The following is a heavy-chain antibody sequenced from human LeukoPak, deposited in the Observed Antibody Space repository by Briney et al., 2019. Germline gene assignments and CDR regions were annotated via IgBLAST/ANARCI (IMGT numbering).Heavy chain of an antibody. CDR3: ARTKTGYSSGWSGDLDY. V-gene: IGHV3-30*04. D-gene: IGHD6-19*01. Sequence: GGSLRLSCAASGFTFSSYAIHWVRQAPGKGLEWVAVISYDGSNKYYADSVKGRFTISRDDSKNKLYLQMNSLRAEDTAVYYCARTKTGYSSGWSGDLDYWGQGTLVTVSS. CDR2: ISYDGSNK. CDR1: GFTFSSYA. J-gene: IGHJ4*02.